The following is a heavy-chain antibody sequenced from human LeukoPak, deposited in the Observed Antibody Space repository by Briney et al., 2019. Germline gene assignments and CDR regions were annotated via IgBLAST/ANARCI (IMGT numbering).Heavy chain of an antibody. CDR3: ASQSGYSYGYRHFDY. CDR2: IYHSGST. CDR1: GGSIIGYY. J-gene: IGHJ4*02. V-gene: IGHV4-59*12. Sequence: SETLSLTCTVSGGSIIGYYWNWIRQPPGKGLDWIGYIYHSGSTNYNPSLKSRVTISVDTSKTQISLKLRAVTAADTAVYYCASQSGYSYGYRHFDYWGQGTLVTVSS. D-gene: IGHD5-18*01.